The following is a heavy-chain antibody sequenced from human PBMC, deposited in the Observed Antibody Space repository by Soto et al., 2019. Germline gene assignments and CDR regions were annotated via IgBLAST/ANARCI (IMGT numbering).Heavy chain of an antibody. D-gene: IGHD3-3*01. J-gene: IGHJ5*02. CDR2: IYYSGST. V-gene: IGHV4-61*01. Sequence: SETLSLTCTVSGGSVSSGSYYWSWIRQPPGKGLEWIGYIYYSGSTNYNPSLKSRVTISVDTSKNQFSLKLSSVTAADTAVYYCARGSYTYYDFWSESRHWFDPWGQGTLVTVS. CDR3: ARGSYTYYDFWSESRHWFDP. CDR1: GGSVSSGSYY.